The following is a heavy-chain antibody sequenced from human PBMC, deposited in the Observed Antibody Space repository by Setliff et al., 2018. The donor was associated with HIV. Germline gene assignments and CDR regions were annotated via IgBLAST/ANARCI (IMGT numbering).Heavy chain of an antibody. J-gene: IGHJ6*03. CDR3: ARGVLDYGGYGSPYYYFYMDV. Sequence: SETLSLTCSVSGGSIKSGDYYWSWVRQRPGKGLEWIGYISYSGSTYSDPSLKSRVTISVDTSKNQFSLKLNSVTAADTAVYHCARGVLDYGGYGSPYYYFYMDVWGKGTTVTVSS. V-gene: IGHV4-31*03. D-gene: IGHD4-17*01. CDR1: GGSIKSGDYY. CDR2: ISYSGST.